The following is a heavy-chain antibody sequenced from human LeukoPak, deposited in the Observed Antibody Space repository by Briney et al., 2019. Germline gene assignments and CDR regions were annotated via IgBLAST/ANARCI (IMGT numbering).Heavy chain of an antibody. CDR3: ASNSPHYYDSSGYFAFDI. Sequence: ASVKVSCKASGYTFTSYYMHWVRQAPGQGLEWMGIINPSGGSTSYAQKFQGRVTMTRDTSTSTVYMELSSLRSEDTAVYYCASNSPHYYDSSGYFAFDIWGLGTMVTVSS. J-gene: IGHJ3*02. CDR2: INPSGGST. CDR1: GYTFTSYY. V-gene: IGHV1-46*01. D-gene: IGHD3-22*01.